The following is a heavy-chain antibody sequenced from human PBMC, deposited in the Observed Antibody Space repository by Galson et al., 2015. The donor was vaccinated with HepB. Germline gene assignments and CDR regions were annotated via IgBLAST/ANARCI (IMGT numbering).Heavy chain of an antibody. Sequence: SLRLSCAASEFTFSNYDLHWVRQAPGKGLEWVAVISYDGSNKYYADSVKGRFTISRDNPNNTLYLQMHSLRTEDTAVYYCAKGKDGSSPWGQGTLVTVSS. D-gene: IGHD5-24*01. CDR3: AKGKDGSSP. CDR1: EFTFSNYD. V-gene: IGHV3-30*18. CDR2: ISYDGSNK. J-gene: IGHJ5*02.